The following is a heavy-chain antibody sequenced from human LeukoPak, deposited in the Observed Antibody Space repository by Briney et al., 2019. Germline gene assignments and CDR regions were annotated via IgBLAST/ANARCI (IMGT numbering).Heavy chain of an antibody. D-gene: IGHD2-15*01. J-gene: IGHJ3*02. Sequence: SETLSLTCTVSGGSISSYYWSWIRQPAGKGLEWIGRIYTSGSTNYNPSLKSRVTMSVDTSKNQFSLKLSSVTAADTAVYYCARDRDYCSGGSCYSGPFDIWGQGTMVTVSS. CDR3: ARDRDYCSGGSCYSGPFDI. CDR2: IYTSGST. V-gene: IGHV4-4*07. CDR1: GGSISSYY.